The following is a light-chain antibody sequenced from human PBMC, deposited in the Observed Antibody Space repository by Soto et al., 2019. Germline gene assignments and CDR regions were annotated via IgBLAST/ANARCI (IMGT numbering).Light chain of an antibody. CDR1: QSVSSDY. V-gene: IGKV3-20*01. CDR2: RAS. J-gene: IGKJ4*01. CDR3: QQYGSSPLT. Sequence: EIVLTQSPGTLSLSLGERATLSCRASQSVSSDYVAWYRQKPGQVPTVLIYRASTRATGIPDRFSGSGSGTDVTLTISSVEPADFAAYYCQQYGSSPLTFGGGTRVEIK.